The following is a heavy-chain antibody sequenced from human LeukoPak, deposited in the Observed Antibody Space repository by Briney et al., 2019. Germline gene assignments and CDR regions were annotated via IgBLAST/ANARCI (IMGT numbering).Heavy chain of an antibody. CDR2: IYYSGST. Sequence: PSETLSLTCTVSGGSISSSSYYWGWIRQPPGNGLEWIGSIYYSGSTYYNPSLKSRVTISVDTSKNQFSLKLSSVTAADTAVYYCANSGTMIVDDAFDIWGQGTMVTVSS. CDR1: GGSISSSSYY. V-gene: IGHV4-39*01. CDR3: ANSGTMIVDDAFDI. D-gene: IGHD3-22*01. J-gene: IGHJ3*02.